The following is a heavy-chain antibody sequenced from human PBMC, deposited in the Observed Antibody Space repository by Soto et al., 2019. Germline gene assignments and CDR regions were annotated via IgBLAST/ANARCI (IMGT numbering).Heavy chain of an antibody. CDR1: GFTFNSYS. Sequence: EVQLLESGGTLVQPGGSLRLSCAASGFTFNSYSMSWVRQAPGKGLEWVSDIGGSGGTSYYADSVKGRFTVSIENSKNTLFLHMNNLRVEDTAVYCCASRMTTVTPGAFDYWGEGTLVTVSS. V-gene: IGHV3-23*01. CDR2: IGGSGGTS. D-gene: IGHD4-4*01. CDR3: ASRMTTVTPGAFDY. J-gene: IGHJ4*02.